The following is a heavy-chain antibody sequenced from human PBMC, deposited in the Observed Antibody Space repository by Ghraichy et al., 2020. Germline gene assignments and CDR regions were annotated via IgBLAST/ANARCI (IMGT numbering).Heavy chain of an antibody. J-gene: IGHJ5*02. CDR2: ISYDGSNK. CDR1: GFTFSSYG. D-gene: IGHD3-10*01. V-gene: IGHV3-30*18. CDR3: AKGGLGGGFDP. Sequence: GGSLRLSCAASGFTFSSYGMHWVRQAPGKGLEWVAVISYDGSNKYYADSVKGRFTISRDNSKNTLYLQMNSLRAEDTAVYYCAKGGLGGGFDPWGQGTLVTVSS.